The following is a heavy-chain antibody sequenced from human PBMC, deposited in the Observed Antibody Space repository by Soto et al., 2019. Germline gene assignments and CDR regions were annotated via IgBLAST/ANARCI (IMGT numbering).Heavy chain of an antibody. CDR1: GYSFTNND. CDR2: MNPGSGDT. D-gene: IGHD3-16*01. V-gene: IGHV1-8*01. J-gene: IGHJ5*02. Sequence: GASVKVSCKASGYSFTNNDVSWVLQATGQGLEWMGWMNPGSGDTGYAQKFQGRVTMTRDISTATAYMELSSLRSDDTAIYYCARMATFGSLNWFDPWGQGTLVTVSS. CDR3: ARMATFGSLNWFDP.